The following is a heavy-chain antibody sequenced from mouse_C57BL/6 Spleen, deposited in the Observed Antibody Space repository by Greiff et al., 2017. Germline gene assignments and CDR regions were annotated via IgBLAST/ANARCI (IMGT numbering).Heavy chain of an antibody. D-gene: IGHD1-1*01. CDR1: GYTFTSYW. V-gene: IGHV1-69*01. Sequence: QVQLQQSGAELVMPGASVKLSCKASGYTFTSYWMHWVKQRPGQGLEWIGEIDPSDSYTNYNQKFKGKSTLTVDKSSSTAYMQLSSLTSEDSAVYYCARRGYGSSYGWFAYWGQGTLVTVSA. CDR2: IDPSDSYT. J-gene: IGHJ3*01. CDR3: ARRGYGSSYGWFAY.